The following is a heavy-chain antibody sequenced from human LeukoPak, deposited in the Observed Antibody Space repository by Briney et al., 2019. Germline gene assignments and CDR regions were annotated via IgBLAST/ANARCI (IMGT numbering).Heavy chain of an antibody. CDR3: ATDDPLGSGYYFTY. CDR2: IIPIFGTA. CDR1: GGTFSSYA. J-gene: IGHJ4*02. D-gene: IGHD3-22*01. V-gene: IGHV1-69*05. Sequence: SVKVSCKASGGTFSSYAISWVRQAPGQGLEWMGRIIPIFGTANYAQKFQGRVTITTGESTSTAYMELSSLRSEDTAVYYCATDDPLGSGYYFTYWGQGTLVTVSS.